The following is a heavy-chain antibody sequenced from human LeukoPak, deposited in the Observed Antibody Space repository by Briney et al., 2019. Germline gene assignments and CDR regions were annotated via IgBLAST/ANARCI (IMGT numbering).Heavy chain of an antibody. CDR1: GFTFSSYE. J-gene: IGHJ2*01. V-gene: IGHV3-48*03. D-gene: IGHD4-23*01. CDR3: ARESSDYYGGWPGYFDL. Sequence: PGGSLRLSCAASGFTFSSYEMNWVRQAPGKGLEWVSYISSSGSTIYYADSVKGRFTISRDNAKNSLYLQMNSLRAEDTAVYYRARESSDYYGGWPGYFDLWGRGTLVTVSS. CDR2: ISSSGSTI.